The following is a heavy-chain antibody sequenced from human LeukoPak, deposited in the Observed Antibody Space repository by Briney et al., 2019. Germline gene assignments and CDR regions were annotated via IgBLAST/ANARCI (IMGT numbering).Heavy chain of an antibody. CDR1: GFTFKSYV. CDR3: AKDLGWELPAEAY. CDR2: IYGSGVSI. D-gene: IGHD1-26*01. J-gene: IGHJ4*02. Sequence: GGSLRLSCVASGFTFKSYVMNWVRQAPGKGLEWLATIYGSGVSISYADSVKGRFTISRDNSNNTLYLQMSSLRAEDTAMYYCAKDLGWELPAEAYWGQGILVTVS. V-gene: IGHV3-23*01.